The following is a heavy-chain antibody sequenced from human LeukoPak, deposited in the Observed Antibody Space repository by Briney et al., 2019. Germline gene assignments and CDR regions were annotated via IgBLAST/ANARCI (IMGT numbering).Heavy chain of an antibody. CDR3: TRDSTTFRFGY. CDR1: GFKFTNYA. Sequence: GGSLRLSCAASGFKFTNYAMHWVRQAPGKGLEWVSIVYGEGITYYVDSVKGRFTISRDNSRNTLYLQMNSLRADDTAVYYCTRDSTTFRFGYWGQGTLVTVSS. V-gene: IGHV3-23*01. D-gene: IGHD4-11*01. J-gene: IGHJ4*02. CDR2: VYGEGIT.